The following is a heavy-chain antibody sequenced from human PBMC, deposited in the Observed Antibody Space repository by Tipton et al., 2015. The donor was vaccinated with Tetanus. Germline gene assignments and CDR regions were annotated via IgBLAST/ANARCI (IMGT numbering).Heavy chain of an antibody. D-gene: IGHD3-16*01. CDR2: INSSSTSI. CDR1: GFTFKSYT. CDR3: ARDPVLGIGTQ. V-gene: IGHV3-21*01. Sequence: SLRLSCAASGFTFKSYTLNWVRQAPGKGLEWVSTINSSSTSIYYADSVKGRFTVSRDNANNSVYLQRNSLRVEDTAIYYCARDPVLGIGTQWGRGTLVTVSS. J-gene: IGHJ4*01.